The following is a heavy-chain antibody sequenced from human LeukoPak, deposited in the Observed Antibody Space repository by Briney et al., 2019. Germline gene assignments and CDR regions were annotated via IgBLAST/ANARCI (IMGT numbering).Heavy chain of an antibody. J-gene: IGHJ4*02. D-gene: IGHD2-21*02. CDR1: GFTFSSYE. CDR3: ARVAVTDHY. V-gene: IGHV3-48*03. CDR2: ISSSGSTI. Sequence: GGSLRLSCAASGFTFSSYEMNWVRQAPGKGLEWVSYISSSGSTIYYADSVKGRFTISRDNAKNSLYLQMNSLRAEDTAVYYCARVAVTDHYWGQGTLATVSS.